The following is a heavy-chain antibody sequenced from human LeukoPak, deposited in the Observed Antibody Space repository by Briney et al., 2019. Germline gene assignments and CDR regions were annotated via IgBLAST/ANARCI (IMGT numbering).Heavy chain of an antibody. J-gene: IGHJ5*02. CDR2: INPFGGSA. V-gene: IGHV1-46*01. D-gene: IGHD3-22*01. Sequence: ASVKVSCKASGYTFTNYYMHWVRQAPGQGLEWVGIINPFGGSANYPHKFQGRVTMTRETSTSTVYMELSRLRSEDTAVYNCARGNLYDSSGGYSYSNWIDTWGQGTLVTVSS. CDR3: ARGNLYDSSGGYSYSNWIDT. CDR1: GYTFTNYY.